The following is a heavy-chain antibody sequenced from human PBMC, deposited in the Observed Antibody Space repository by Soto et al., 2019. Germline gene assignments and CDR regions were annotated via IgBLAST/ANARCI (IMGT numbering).Heavy chain of an antibody. CDR1: GFTVSGNF. D-gene: IGHD6-13*01. J-gene: IGHJ4*02. V-gene: IGHV3-53*02. CDR3: ASRFSSSWSALDY. Sequence: DVQLVETGGGLIQPGGSLRLSCAASGFTVSGNFMSWVRQAPGKGLEWVSIIYTGDTTYYADSVKGRFTISRDNSKNTLYLQMNSLRAEDSAVYYSASRFSSSWSALDYWGRGTLVTVSS. CDR2: IYTGDTT.